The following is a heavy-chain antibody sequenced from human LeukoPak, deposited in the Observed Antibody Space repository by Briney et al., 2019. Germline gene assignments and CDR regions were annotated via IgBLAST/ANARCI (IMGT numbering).Heavy chain of an antibody. D-gene: IGHD3-10*01. Sequence: SVKVSCKASGGTFSSYAISWVRQAPGQGLEWMGGIIPIFGTANYAQKFQGRVTITADESTSTAYMELSSLRSEDTAVYYCARDRSGLTMVRGFHFDPWGQGTLVTVSS. CDR1: GGTFSSYA. J-gene: IGHJ5*02. CDR2: IIPIFGTA. V-gene: IGHV1-69*13. CDR3: ARDRSGLTMVRGFHFDP.